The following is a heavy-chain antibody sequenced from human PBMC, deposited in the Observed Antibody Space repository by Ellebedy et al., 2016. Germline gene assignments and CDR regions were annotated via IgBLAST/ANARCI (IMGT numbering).Heavy chain of an antibody. J-gene: IGHJ3*02. D-gene: IGHD2-15*01. V-gene: IGHV3-13*01. Sequence: GESLKISCAASGFTFSSYDMHWVRQATGKGLEWVSAIGTAGDTYYPGSVKGRFTISRENAKNSLYLQINSLRAGDTAVYYCARVRLDCSGGSCYKDAFDIWGQGTMVTVSS. CDR3: ARVRLDCSGGSCYKDAFDI. CDR1: GFTFSSYD. CDR2: IGTAGDT.